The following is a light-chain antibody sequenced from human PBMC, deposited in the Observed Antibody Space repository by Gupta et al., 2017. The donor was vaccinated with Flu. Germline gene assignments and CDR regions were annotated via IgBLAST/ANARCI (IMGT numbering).Light chain of an antibody. J-gene: IGKJ1*01. CDR1: QSVSSNN. Sequence: EIVLTQSPGTLSLSPGEGGTLSCRASQSVSSNNLAWYQQKPGQAPRLLISAVSSRATGIPDRYGGSGSGTDFTLTITRVEPEDSAVYYCQQYHSAPWTFGQGTKVEIK. CDR2: AVS. V-gene: IGKV3-20*01. CDR3: QQYHSAPWT.